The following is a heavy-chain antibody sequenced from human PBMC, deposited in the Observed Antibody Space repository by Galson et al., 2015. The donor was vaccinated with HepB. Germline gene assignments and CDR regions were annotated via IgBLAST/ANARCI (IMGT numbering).Heavy chain of an antibody. D-gene: IGHD6-13*01. Sequence: SLRLSCAASGFTFSDYCMSWVRQAPGKGLEWVSYISSSSGYTFYADSVKGRFTISRDNAKNSLYLQMNSLRAEDTAVYYCARQRIAVVGYFDYWGQRTLLTVSS. CDR1: GFTFSDYC. CDR3: ARQRIAVVGYFDY. J-gene: IGHJ4*02. CDR2: ISSSSGYT. V-gene: IGHV3-11*06.